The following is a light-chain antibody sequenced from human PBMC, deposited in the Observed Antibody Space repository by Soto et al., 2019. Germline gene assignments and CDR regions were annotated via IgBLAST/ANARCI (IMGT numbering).Light chain of an antibody. CDR3: SSYAGSHVV. V-gene: IGLV2-23*01. CDR2: EGS. CDR1: SSDVGSYNL. Sequence: QSALTQPASVSGSPGQSITISWTGTSSDVGSYNLVSWYQQHPGKAPKLMIYEGSKRPSGVSNRFSGSKSGNTASLTISGLQAEDEADYYCSSYAGSHVVFGGGTKLTVL. J-gene: IGLJ2*01.